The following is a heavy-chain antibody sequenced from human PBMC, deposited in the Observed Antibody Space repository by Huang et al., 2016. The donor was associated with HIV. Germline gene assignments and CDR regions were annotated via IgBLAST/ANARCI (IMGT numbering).Heavy chain of an antibody. V-gene: IGHV1-3*01. CDR1: GYIFNTYS. D-gene: IGHD2-2*03. Sequence: QVQLVQSGAEFKKPGTSLKLSCAASGYIFNTYSIHWFRRVPGQRLRWPGLLSPVNGRIPFLQSFNGRVMLSRDLSAATVYMKLSGLTADDTATYCCARAARGDGYHGAFDVWGQGTMVTV. J-gene: IGHJ3*01. CDR2: LSPVNGRI. CDR3: ARAARGDGYHGAFDV.